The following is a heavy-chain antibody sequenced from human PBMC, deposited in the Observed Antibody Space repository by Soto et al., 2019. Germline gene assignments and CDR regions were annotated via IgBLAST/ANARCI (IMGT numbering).Heavy chain of an antibody. CDR3: ARALWFGELWIDY. CDR1: GFTFSSYS. CDR2: ISSSSSTI. Sequence: EVQLVESGGGLVKPGGSLRLSCAASGFTFSSYSMNWVRQAPGKGLEWVSSISSSSSTIYYADSVKGRFTISRDNAKNSLYLQMNSLRDEDTAVYYCARALWFGELWIDYWGQGTLVTVSS. D-gene: IGHD3-10*01. J-gene: IGHJ4*02. V-gene: IGHV3-21*01.